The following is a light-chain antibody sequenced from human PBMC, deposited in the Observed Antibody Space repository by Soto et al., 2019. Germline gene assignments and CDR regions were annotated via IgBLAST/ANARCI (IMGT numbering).Light chain of an antibody. CDR1: QSVSSSY. CDR2: GAS. V-gene: IGKV3-20*01. Sequence: EIVLTQSPGTLSLSPGERATLSCRASQSVSSSYLAWYQQKPGQAPRLLIYGASSRATGIPDRFSGSGSGTDFALTISRMEPEDCAVYYCQQYGSSPRTFCQGTKVEI. J-gene: IGKJ1*01. CDR3: QQYGSSPRT.